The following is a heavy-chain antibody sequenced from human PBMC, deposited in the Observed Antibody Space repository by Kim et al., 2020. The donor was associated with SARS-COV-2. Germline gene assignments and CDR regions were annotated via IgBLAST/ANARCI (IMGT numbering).Heavy chain of an antibody. CDR3: EVSSSWSLDY. J-gene: IGHJ4*02. Sequence: GGSLRLSCAASGFTFSSYGMHWVRQAPGKGLEWVAVISYDGSNKYYADSVKGRFNISRDNSKNMLYLQMNSLTAEDTGVYYCEVSSSWSLDYWGQGTLVTVSS. V-gene: IGHV3-30*03. CDR2: ISYDGSNK. CDR1: GFTFSSYG. D-gene: IGHD6-13*01.